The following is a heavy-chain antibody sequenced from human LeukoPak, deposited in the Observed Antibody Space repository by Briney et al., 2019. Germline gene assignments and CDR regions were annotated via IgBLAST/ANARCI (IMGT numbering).Heavy chain of an antibody. CDR2: ISAYNGNT. J-gene: IGHJ3*02. Sequence: ASVKVSCKASGYTFTSYGISWVRQAPGQGLEWMGWISAYNGNTNYAQKLQGRVTMTTDTSTSPAYMELRSLRSDDTAVYYCARACYDILTGYYRSPDAAFDIWGQGTMVTVSS. CDR3: ARACYDILTGYYRSPDAAFDI. CDR1: GYTFTSYG. D-gene: IGHD3-9*01. V-gene: IGHV1-18*04.